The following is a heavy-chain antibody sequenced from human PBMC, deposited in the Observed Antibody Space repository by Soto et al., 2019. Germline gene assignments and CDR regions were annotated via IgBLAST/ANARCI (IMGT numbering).Heavy chain of an antibody. CDR2: IYYNRST. CDR1: GLTISSASYY. D-gene: IGHD6-13*01. V-gene: IGHV4-31*03. CDR3: ARYRISGSWSKFDY. Sequence: QVLLQESGPGLMKPSQTLSLTCTVSGLTISSASYYWSWIRQHPGKGLEWVGNIYYNRSTYYSPSLKSRVTLWVDTSKNQFSLRLASVTAADTAVYYCARYRISGSWSKFDYWGQGTLVTVSS. J-gene: IGHJ4*02.